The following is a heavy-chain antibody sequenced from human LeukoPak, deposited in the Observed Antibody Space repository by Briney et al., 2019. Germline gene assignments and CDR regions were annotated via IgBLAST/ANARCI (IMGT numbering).Heavy chain of an antibody. Sequence: PPETLSLTCAVYGESFSGYYWSWIRQPPGKGLEWIGEITHRGSTNYNPSLKSRVTLSVDTSKKQFSLNLNSVTAADTAVYYCARRGLGRPDYWGQGTLVTVSS. CDR2: ITHRGST. CDR1: GESFSGYY. J-gene: IGHJ4*02. CDR3: ARRGLGRPDY. V-gene: IGHV4-34*01. D-gene: IGHD3/OR15-3a*01.